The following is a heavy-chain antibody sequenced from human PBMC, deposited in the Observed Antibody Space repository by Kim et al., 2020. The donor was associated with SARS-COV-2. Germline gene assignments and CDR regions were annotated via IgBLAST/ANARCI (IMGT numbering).Heavy chain of an antibody. Sequence: GGSLRLSCAASGFTFSSYSMNWVRQAPGKGLEWVSSISSSSSYIYYADSVKGRFTISRDNAKNSLYLQMNSLRAEDTAVYYCARDIEGELSGAFDIWGQGTMVTVSS. J-gene: IGHJ3*02. CDR2: ISSSSSYI. D-gene: IGHD3-16*02. CDR1: GFTFSSYS. CDR3: ARDIEGELSGAFDI. V-gene: IGHV3-21*01.